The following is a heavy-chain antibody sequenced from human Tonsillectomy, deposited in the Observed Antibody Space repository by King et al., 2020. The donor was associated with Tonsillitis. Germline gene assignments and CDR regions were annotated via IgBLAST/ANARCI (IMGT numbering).Heavy chain of an antibody. Sequence: QLVQSGGGVVRPGGSLRLSCAASGFTFDDYGRSGGRQAAGKGLEGVSGINWNGGSTGYADSVKGRFTISRDNAKNSLYLQMNSLRAEDTALYYCARNLTYYDSSGHIDYWGQGTLVTVSS. CDR3: ARNLTYYDSSGHIDY. D-gene: IGHD3-22*01. J-gene: IGHJ4*02. V-gene: IGHV3-20*04. CDR1: GFTFDDYG. CDR2: INWNGGST.